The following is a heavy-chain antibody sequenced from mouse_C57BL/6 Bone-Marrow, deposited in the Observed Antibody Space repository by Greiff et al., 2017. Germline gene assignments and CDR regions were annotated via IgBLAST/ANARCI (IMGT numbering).Heavy chain of an antibody. J-gene: IGHJ2*01. V-gene: IGHV8-8*01. Sequence: QVTLKVSGPGILQPSQTLSLTCSFSGFSLRTFGMGVGWIRQPSGKGLEWLAHIWWDDDKYYNPALKSRLTISKDTSKNQVFLKIANVDTADTATYYCARSLYDGYYFYFDYWGQGTTLTVSS. CDR1: GFSLRTFGMG. D-gene: IGHD2-3*01. CDR3: ARSLYDGYYFYFDY. CDR2: IWWDDDK.